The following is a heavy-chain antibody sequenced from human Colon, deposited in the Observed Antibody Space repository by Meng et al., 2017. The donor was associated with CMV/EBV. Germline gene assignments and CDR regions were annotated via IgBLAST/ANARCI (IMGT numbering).Heavy chain of an antibody. D-gene: IGHD3-3*01. CDR3: ARFLGNGWYDP. V-gene: IGHV3-7*01. CDR1: GFTFTNNW. CDR2: IKEDGSEK. Sequence: GESLKISCAASGFTFTNNWMTWVRQAPGKGLQWVANIKEDGSEKYYLDSVNGRFTISRDNAKDSLYLQMNSLRVDDTGVYYCARFLGNGWYDPWGQGTQVTVSS. J-gene: IGHJ5*02.